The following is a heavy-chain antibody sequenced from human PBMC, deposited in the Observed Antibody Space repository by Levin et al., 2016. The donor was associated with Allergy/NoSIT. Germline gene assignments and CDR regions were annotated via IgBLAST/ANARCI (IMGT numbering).Heavy chain of an antibody. V-gene: IGHV3-33*01. CDR3: AREAGWDTAMVFDY. J-gene: IGHJ4*02. CDR2: IWYDGSNK. Sequence: WIRQPPGKGLEWVAVIWYDGSNKYYADSVKGRFTISRDNSKNTLYLQMNSLRAEDTAVYYCAREAGWDTAMVFDYWGQGTLVTVSS. D-gene: IGHD5-18*01.